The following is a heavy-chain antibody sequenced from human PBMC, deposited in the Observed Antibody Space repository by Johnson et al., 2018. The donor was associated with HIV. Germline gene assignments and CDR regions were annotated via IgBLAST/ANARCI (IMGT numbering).Heavy chain of an antibody. D-gene: IGHD2-15*01. CDR1: GFTFSSYA. J-gene: IGHJ3*02. CDR3: ARDRYCSGGTCIDAFDI. CDR2: ISYDGSNK. V-gene: IGHV3-30-3*01. Sequence: QVQLLESGGGVVQPGRSLRLSCAASGFTFSSYALYWVRQAPGKGLEWVAVISYDGSNKYYADSVKGRFTISRDNSKNTLYLQMNSLRAEDTAVYYCARDRYCSGGTCIDAFDIWGQGTMVTVSS.